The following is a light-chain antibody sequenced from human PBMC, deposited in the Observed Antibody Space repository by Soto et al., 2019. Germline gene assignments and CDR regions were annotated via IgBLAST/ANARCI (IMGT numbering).Light chain of an antibody. CDR3: QQYLSYSPWT. Sequence: DIQMTQSPSTLSASVGDRVSITCRASQSVNSWLAWYQQKPGKAPKLLIYEASTLESGVPSRFSGSGSGTEFTLTINSLQPDDFATYYCQQYLSYSPWTFGQGTKVEVK. CDR1: QSVNSW. CDR2: EAS. J-gene: IGKJ1*01. V-gene: IGKV1-5*03.